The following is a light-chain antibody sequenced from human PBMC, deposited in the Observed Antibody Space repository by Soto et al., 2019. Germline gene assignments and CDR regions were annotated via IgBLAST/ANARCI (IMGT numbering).Light chain of an antibody. CDR3: AAWDDSLNGVV. CDR1: ISNIGGNT. V-gene: IGLV1-44*01. CDR2: TNN. Sequence: QSVLTQPPSASGTPGQRVTISCSGSISNIGGNTVNWYQHLPGTAPKLLMYTNNQRPSGVPDRFSGSKSGTSASLAISGLQTDDEADYYCAAWDDSLNGVVFGGGTKLTVL. J-gene: IGLJ3*02.